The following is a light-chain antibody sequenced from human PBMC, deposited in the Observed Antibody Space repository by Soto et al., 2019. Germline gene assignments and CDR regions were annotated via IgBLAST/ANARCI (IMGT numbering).Light chain of an antibody. J-gene: IGKJ1*01. CDR2: GAS. CDR1: QSVSSSY. Sequence: ILLTQSPGTLSLSPGERATLSCRASQSVSSSYLAWYQQKPGHAPSLLIYGASNRATGIPDRLSGSGSGTDFTLTISRLEPEDFAVYYCQQYGSSGTFGQGTKVDIK. V-gene: IGKV3-20*01. CDR3: QQYGSSGT.